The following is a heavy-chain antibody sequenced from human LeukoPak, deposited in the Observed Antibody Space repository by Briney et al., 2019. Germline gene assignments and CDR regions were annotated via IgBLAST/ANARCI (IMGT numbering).Heavy chain of an antibody. Sequence: GGSLRLSCAASGFTFSSYWMSWVRQAPGKGLEWVANIKQDGSEKYYVDSVKGRFTISRDNAKNSLYLQMNSLRAEDTAVYYCARDRRGWYSEFDYWGQGTLVTVSS. CDR1: GFTFSSYW. J-gene: IGHJ4*02. D-gene: IGHD6-19*01. CDR2: IKQDGSEK. V-gene: IGHV3-7*01. CDR3: ARDRRGWYSEFDY.